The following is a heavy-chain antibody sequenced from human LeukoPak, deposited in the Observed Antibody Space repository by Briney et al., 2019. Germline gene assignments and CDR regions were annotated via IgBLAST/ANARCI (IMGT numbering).Heavy chain of an antibody. Sequence: SETLSLTCTVSGGSISSGGYYWSWIRQHPGKGLEWIGYIYYSGSTYYNPSLKSRVTISVDTSKNQFSLKLSSVTAADTAVYYCARDVQLERRGGFSGMDVWGQGTTVTVSS. V-gene: IGHV4-31*03. D-gene: IGHD1-1*01. CDR2: IYYSGST. J-gene: IGHJ6*02. CDR1: GGSISSGGYY. CDR3: ARDVQLERRGGFSGMDV.